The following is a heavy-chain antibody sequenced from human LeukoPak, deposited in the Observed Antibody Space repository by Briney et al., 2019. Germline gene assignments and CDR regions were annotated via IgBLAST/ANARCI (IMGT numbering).Heavy chain of an antibody. J-gene: IGHJ6*04. CDR1: GFTFSSYE. D-gene: IGHD3-10*02. Sequence: GGSLRLSCAAPGFTFSSYEMNWVRQAPGKGLEWVSYISSSGSTIYYVDSVKGRFTISRDNAKNSLYLQMNSLRAEDTAVYYCAELGITMIGGVWGKGTTVTISS. V-gene: IGHV3-48*03. CDR3: AELGITMIGGV. CDR2: ISSSGSTI.